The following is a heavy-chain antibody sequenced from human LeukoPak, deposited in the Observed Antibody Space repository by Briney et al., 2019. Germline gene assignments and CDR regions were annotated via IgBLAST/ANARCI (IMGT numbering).Heavy chain of an antibody. CDR3: ARGDIVVVPAAMGAFDI. CDR1: GYTFTGYY. J-gene: IGHJ3*02. V-gene: IGHV1-2*04. CDR2: INPNSGGT. Sequence: GASVKVSCKASGYTFTGYYMHWVRQAPGQGLEWMGWINPNSGGTNYAQKFQGWVTMTRDTSISTAYMELSRLRSDDTAVYYCARGDIVVVPAAMGAFDIWGQGTMVTVSS. D-gene: IGHD2-2*01.